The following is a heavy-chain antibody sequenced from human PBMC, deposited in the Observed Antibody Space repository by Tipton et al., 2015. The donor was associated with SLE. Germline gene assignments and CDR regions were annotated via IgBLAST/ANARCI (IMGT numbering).Heavy chain of an antibody. V-gene: IGHV4-59*12. CDR3: ARGPPEGWFDP. Sequence: TLSLTCTVSGGSISSYYWSWIRQPPGKGLEWIGHIYYSGSTNYNPSLKSRVTISVDTSKNQFSLNLSSVTAADTAVYYCARGPPEGWFDPWGQGTLVTVSS. J-gene: IGHJ5*02. CDR2: IYYSGST. CDR1: GGSISSYY.